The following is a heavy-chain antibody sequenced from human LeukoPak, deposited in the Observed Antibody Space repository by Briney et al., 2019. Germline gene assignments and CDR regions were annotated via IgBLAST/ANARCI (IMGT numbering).Heavy chain of an antibody. CDR1: GGSVNNGPYY. J-gene: IGHJ4*02. D-gene: IGHD4-17*01. V-gene: IGHV4-31*03. CDR2: ISYTGGT. CDR3: ARAVYGVQACFDF. Sequence: SETLSLTCTVSGGSVNNGPYYWSWIRQHPGKGLEWIGYISYTGGTYYNPSLESRVPMSVDTSKNQFSLKLSSVTAADTAMYYCARAVYGVQACFDFWGQGTLVTVSS.